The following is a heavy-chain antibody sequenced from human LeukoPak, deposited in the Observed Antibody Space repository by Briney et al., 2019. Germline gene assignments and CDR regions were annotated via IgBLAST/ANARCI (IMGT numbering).Heavy chain of an antibody. V-gene: IGHV3-23*01. Sequence: PGGSLRLSCAASGFTFSSYAMTWVRQAPGKGLEWVSGISGSGDTTYYTDSVRGRFTISRDNAKNSVYLQMYSLRVEETAVYFCARGRGWIDPWGQGTLVTVSS. CDR3: ARGRGWIDP. CDR1: GFTFSSYA. J-gene: IGHJ5*02. CDR2: ISGSGDTT. D-gene: IGHD5-24*01.